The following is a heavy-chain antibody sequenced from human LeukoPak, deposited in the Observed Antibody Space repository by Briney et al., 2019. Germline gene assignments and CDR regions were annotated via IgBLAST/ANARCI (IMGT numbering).Heavy chain of an antibody. V-gene: IGHV4-59*08. CDR3: ARYIPRWFDP. Sequence: SETLSLTCTVSGGSISSYYWSWIRQPPGNGLEWIGYIFYSGSTNYNPSLKSRVTISLDTSKNQFSLKLSSVTAADTAVYYCARYIPRWFDPWGQGTLVTVSS. CDR2: IFYSGST. CDR1: GGSISSYY. J-gene: IGHJ5*02. D-gene: IGHD2-2*02.